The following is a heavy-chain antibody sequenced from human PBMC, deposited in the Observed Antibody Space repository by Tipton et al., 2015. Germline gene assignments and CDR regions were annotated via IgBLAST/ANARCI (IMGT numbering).Heavy chain of an antibody. J-gene: IGHJ4*02. CDR2: IFYDGST. V-gene: IGHV4-59*01. Sequence: LRLSCSVSSDSISKYYWSWIRQPPGKGLEWIGYIFYDGSTNYNPSLKSRLTISVDTSKNQFSLRLSSVTAADTAVYFCARTDALGHFDYWGLGTLVTVSS. CDR3: ARTDALGHFDY. CDR1: SDSISKYY. D-gene: IGHD2-8*01.